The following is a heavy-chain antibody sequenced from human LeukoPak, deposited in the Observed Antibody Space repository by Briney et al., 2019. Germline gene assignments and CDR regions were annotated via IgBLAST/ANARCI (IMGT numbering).Heavy chain of an antibody. Sequence: SETLSLTCTVSGGSISSSSSYWGWIRQPPGKGLEWIGNIYYSGSTYYNPSLKSRVTISVDTSKNQFSLKLSSVTAADTAVYYCARHRRLTMVRNPYYFDYWGQGTLVTVSS. CDR2: IYYSGST. V-gene: IGHV4-39*01. CDR1: GGSISSSSSY. CDR3: ARHRRLTMVRNPYYFDY. J-gene: IGHJ4*02. D-gene: IGHD3-10*01.